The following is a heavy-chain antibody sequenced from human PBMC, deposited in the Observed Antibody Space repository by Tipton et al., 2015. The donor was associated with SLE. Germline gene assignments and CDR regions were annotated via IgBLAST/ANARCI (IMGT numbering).Heavy chain of an antibody. CDR1: GGSISSHY. CDR3: AGSDYYDSSCYYSYAFDI. CDR2: IYNSGSG. Sequence: LRLSCTVSGGSISSHYWSWIRQPPGKGLEWIGYIYNSGSGNYNPSLKSRVTISVDTSKNQFALKLSSVSAADTAVYYCAGSDYYDSSCYYSYAFDIWGQGTMVTVSS. J-gene: IGHJ3*02. V-gene: IGHV4-59*11. D-gene: IGHD3-22*01.